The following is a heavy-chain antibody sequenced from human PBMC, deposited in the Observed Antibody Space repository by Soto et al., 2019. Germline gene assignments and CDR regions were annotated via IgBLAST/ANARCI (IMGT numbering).Heavy chain of an antibody. CDR2: ISGSGGST. V-gene: IGHV3-23*01. CDR3: AKAQLEPTHYYYGMVV. J-gene: IGHJ6*02. D-gene: IGHD1-1*01. Sequence: GGSLRLSCAASGFTFSSYAMSWVRQAPGKGLEWVSAISGSGGSTYYADSVKGRFTISRDNSKNTLYLQMNSLRAEDTAVYYCAKAQLEPTHYYYGMVVWCQGTTVTVSS. CDR1: GFTFSSYA.